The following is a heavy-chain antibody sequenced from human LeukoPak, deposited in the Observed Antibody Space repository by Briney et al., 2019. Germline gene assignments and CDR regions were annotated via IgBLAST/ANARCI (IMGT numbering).Heavy chain of an antibody. CDR3: ARSSRYDIWTGYPY. V-gene: IGHV1-46*01. D-gene: IGHD3-9*01. J-gene: IGHJ4*02. CDR2: ISPSGGST. Sequence: ASVKVSCKASGYTFTSHYIHWVRHAPGQGLEWMGMISPSGGSTSYPQKFQGRVTMTTDTSTTTSTVYMELSSLRSEDTAVYYCARSSRYDIWTGYPYWGQGTLVTVSP. CDR1: GYTFTSHY.